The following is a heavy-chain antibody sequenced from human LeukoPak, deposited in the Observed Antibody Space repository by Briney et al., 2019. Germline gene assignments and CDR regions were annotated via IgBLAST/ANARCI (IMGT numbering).Heavy chain of an antibody. J-gene: IGHJ4*02. CDR2: IYYSGST. Sequence: PSETLSLTCAVSGGSISSSNWWSWVRQPPGKGLEWIGYIYYSGSTYYNPSLKSRVTISVDTSKNQFPLKLSSVTAADTAVYYCARARRAVVQDWGQGTLVTVSS. D-gene: IGHD3-22*01. CDR1: GGSISSSNW. V-gene: IGHV4-30-4*01. CDR3: ARARRAVVQD.